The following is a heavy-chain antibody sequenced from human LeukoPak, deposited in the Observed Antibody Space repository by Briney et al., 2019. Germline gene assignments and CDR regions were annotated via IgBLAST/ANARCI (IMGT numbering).Heavy chain of an antibody. J-gene: IGHJ6*01. D-gene: IGHD2-15*01. CDR2: ISGSVGST. V-gene: IGHV3-23*01. CDR3: AKWRPREPYCSGGSCYYYGMYV. Sequence: GGSLRLSCAASGFTFSSYAMSWVRQAPGKGLEWVSAISGSVGSTYYADSVKGRFTISRDNSKNTLYLQMNSLRAEDTAVYYCAKWRPREPYCSGGSCYYYGMYVWGQGTTVTVSS. CDR1: GFTFSSYA.